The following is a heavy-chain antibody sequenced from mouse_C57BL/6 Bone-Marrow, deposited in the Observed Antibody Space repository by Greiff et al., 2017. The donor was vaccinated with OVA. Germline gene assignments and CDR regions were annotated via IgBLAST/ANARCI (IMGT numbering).Heavy chain of an antibody. Sequence: EVKLQQSGPELVKPGASVKISCKASGYTFTDYYMNWVKQSHGKSLEWIGDINPNNGGTSYNQKFKGKATLTVDKSSSTAYMELRSLTSEDSAVYYCARSGNYYGNYDWYFDVWGTGTTVTVSS. CDR1: GYTFTDYY. CDR2: INPNNGGT. CDR3: ARSGNYYGNYDWYFDV. V-gene: IGHV1-26*01. J-gene: IGHJ1*03. D-gene: IGHD2-1*01.